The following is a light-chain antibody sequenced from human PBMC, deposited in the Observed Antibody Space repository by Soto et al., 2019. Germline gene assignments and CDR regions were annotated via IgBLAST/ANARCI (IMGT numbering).Light chain of an antibody. CDR2: GAS. V-gene: IGKV3-20*01. Sequence: EIVLTQSPGTLSLSPWERATLSCRASQRVSSSYLAWYQQKPGQAPRLLIYGASSRATGIPDRFSGSGSGTDFTLTISRLEPEDFAVYYCQQYGSSQWTFGQGTKVDIK. J-gene: IGKJ1*01. CDR1: QRVSSSY. CDR3: QQYGSSQWT.